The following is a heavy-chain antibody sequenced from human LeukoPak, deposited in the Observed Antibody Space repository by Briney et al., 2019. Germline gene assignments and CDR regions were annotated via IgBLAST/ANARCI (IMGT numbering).Heavy chain of an antibody. J-gene: IGHJ4*02. D-gene: IGHD3-22*01. V-gene: IGHV3-11*04. CDR2: ISSSSSTI. Sequence: GSLKTSCCASGFHFNGYQLSWIRQAPGKGLEGVSYISSSSSTIYYADSVKGRFTISRDNAKNSLYLQMNSLRAEDTAVYYCARAFRAAYYFFDYWGQGTLVTVSS. CDR3: ARAFRAAYYFFDY. CDR1: GFHFNGYQ.